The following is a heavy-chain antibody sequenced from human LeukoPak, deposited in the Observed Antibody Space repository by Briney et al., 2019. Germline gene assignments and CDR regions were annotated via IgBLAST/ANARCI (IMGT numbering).Heavy chain of an antibody. D-gene: IGHD6-19*01. CDR1: GFTFSSYG. CDR2: ISYDGSNK. Sequence: GGSLRLSCAASGFTFSSYGMHWVRQAPGKGLEWVAVISYDGSNKYYADSVKGRFTISRDNSKNTLYLQMNSLRAEDTAVYYCARGGRAVAGTWFDPWGQGTLVTVSS. J-gene: IGHJ5*02. CDR3: ARGGRAVAGTWFDP. V-gene: IGHV3-30*03.